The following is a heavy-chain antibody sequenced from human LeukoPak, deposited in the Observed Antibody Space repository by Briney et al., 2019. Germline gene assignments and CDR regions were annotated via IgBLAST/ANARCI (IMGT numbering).Heavy chain of an antibody. CDR3: ARGRQNAVDY. CDR2: IYASGST. D-gene: IGHD1-1*01. CDR1: SRSISGSYY. V-gene: IGHV4-4*07. J-gene: IGHJ4*02. Sequence: PSETLSLTCTVSSRSISGSYYRSWIRQPAGKGLEWIGRIYASGSTNYDPSLKSRVTISVDKSNNQFSLMVTSVTAADTAVYHCARGRQNAVDYWGQGILVTVSS.